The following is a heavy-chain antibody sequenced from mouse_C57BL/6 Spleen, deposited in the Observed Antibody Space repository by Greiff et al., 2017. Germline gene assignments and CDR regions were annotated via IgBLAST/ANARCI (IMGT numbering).Heavy chain of an antibody. CDR2: IDPSDSET. CDR1: GYTFTSYW. Sequence: VQLQQPGAELVRPGSSVKLSCKASGYTFTSYWMHWVKQRPIQGLEWIGNIDPSDSETHYNQKFKDKATLTVDKSSSTAYMQLSSLTSEDSAVYYCARQDYGNFYAMDYWGQGTSVTVSS. J-gene: IGHJ4*01. D-gene: IGHD2-1*01. V-gene: IGHV1-52*01. CDR3: ARQDYGNFYAMDY.